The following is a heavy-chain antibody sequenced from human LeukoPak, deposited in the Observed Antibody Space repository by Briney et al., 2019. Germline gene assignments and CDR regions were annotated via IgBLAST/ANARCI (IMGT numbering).Heavy chain of an antibody. V-gene: IGHV3-30*18. D-gene: IGHD6-13*01. CDR2: ISYDGSNK. CDR1: GFTFSSYG. CDR3: AKGSSSWYGGSYFDY. J-gene: IGHJ4*02. Sequence: GGSLRLSCAASGFTFSSYGMHWVRQDPGKGLEWVAVISYDGSNKYYADSVKGRFTISRDNSKNTLYLQMNSLRAEDTAVYYCAKGSSSWYGGSYFDYWGQGTLVTVSS.